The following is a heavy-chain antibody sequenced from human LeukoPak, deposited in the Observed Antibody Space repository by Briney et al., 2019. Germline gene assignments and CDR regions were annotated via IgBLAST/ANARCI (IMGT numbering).Heavy chain of an antibody. CDR3: ARVTGGYSSSCD. CDR2: ISSSSSYI. J-gene: IGHJ3*01. V-gene: IGHV3-21*01. D-gene: IGHD6-13*01. Sequence: GGSLRLSCAASGFTFSSYSMNWVRQAPGKRLEWVSSISSSSSYIYYADSVKGRFTISRDNAKNSLYLQMNSLRAEDTAVYYCARVTGGYSSSCDWGQGTMVTVSS. CDR1: GFTFSSYS.